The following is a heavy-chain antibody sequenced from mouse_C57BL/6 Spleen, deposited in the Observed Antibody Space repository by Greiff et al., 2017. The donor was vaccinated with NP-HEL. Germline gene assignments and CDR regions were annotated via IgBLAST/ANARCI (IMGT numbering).Heavy chain of an antibody. Sequence: QVTLKVCGPGILQSSQTLSLTCSFSGFSLSTSGMGVSWIRQPSGKGLEWLAHIYWDDDKRYNPSLKSRLTISKDTSRNQVFLKITSVDTADTATYYCASVITTVGYFDYWGQGTTLTVSS. CDR1: GFSLSTSGMG. J-gene: IGHJ2*01. V-gene: IGHV8-12*01. CDR2: IYWDDDK. D-gene: IGHD1-1*01. CDR3: ASVITTVGYFDY.